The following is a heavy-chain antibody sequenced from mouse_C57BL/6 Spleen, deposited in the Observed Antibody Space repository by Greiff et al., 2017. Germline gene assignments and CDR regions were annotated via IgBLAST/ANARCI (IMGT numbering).Heavy chain of an antibody. CDR1: GFSLTSYG. D-gene: IGHD3-2*02. V-gene: IGHV2-2*01. Sequence: VQLQQSGPGLVQPSQRLSITCTVSGFSLTSYGVHWVRQSPGKGLEWLGVIWSGGSTDYHAAFISRLSISKDNSKSQVFFKMNSLQADDTAIYYCARKAGAMDYWGQGTSVTVSS. CDR2: IWSGGST. CDR3: ARKAGAMDY. J-gene: IGHJ4*01.